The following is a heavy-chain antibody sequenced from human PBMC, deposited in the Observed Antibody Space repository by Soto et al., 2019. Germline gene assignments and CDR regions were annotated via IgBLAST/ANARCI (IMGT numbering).Heavy chain of an antibody. D-gene: IGHD7-27*01. J-gene: IGHJ4*02. V-gene: IGHV4-30-4*01. CDR2: IYDGGTT. CDR3: ARGPSGDKVDY. Sequence: PSETLSLTCTVSGGSISSAAYCWSWIRQSPDKGLEWIGHIYDGGTTYSSPSLKGRVTISADTCETQFSLKLNSVSAADTAVYYCARGPSGDKVDYWGQGIQVTAPQ. CDR1: GGSISSAAYC.